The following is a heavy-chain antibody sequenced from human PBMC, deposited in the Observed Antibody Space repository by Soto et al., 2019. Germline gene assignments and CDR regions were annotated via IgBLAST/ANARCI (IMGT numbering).Heavy chain of an antibody. Sequence: GASVKVSCKASGYTITSYYMHWVRQAPGQGLEWMGIINPSSSATRYSQKFQGRVTMTRDVSTSTVYMEMSGLRSEDTAVYYCARGYCSRGSCYRLYYCDMDVWGQGTTVTVSS. CDR3: ARGYCSRGSCYRLYYCDMDV. J-gene: IGHJ6*02. CDR2: INPSSSAT. D-gene: IGHD2-15*01. V-gene: IGHV1-46*01. CDR1: GYTITSYY.